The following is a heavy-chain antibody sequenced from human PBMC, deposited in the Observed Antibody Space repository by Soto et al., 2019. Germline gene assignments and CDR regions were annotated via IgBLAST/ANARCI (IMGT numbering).Heavy chain of an antibody. CDR1: GFTFSSYG. D-gene: IGHD1-26*01. V-gene: IGHV3-30*03. J-gene: IGHJ3*02. Sequence: QVQLVESGGGVVQPGRSLRLSCAASGFTFSSYGMHWVRQAPGKGLEWVAIISYDGSNKYFADSVKGRFTICRDNSKNTLYLQMNSLRAEDTAVYYCARGVTIVGTTGDAFDIWGQGTMVTVSS. CDR2: ISYDGSNK. CDR3: ARGVTIVGTTGDAFDI.